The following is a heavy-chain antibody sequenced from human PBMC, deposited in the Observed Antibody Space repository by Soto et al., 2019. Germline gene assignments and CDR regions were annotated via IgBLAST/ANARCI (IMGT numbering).Heavy chain of an antibody. CDR2: ISAYNGNT. Sequence: ASVKVSCKASGYTFTSYGISWVRQAPGQGLEWMGWISAYNGNTNYAQKLQGRVTMTTDTSTSTAYMELRSLRSDDTAVYYCARGIYYDFWSGYPGYFDYWGQGTLVTVS. CDR1: GYTFTSYG. D-gene: IGHD3-3*01. V-gene: IGHV1-18*01. CDR3: ARGIYYDFWSGYPGYFDY. J-gene: IGHJ4*02.